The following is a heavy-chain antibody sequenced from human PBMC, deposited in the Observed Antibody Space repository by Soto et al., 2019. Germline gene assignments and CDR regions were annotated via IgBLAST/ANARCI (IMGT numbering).Heavy chain of an antibody. Sequence: SKTLSLTCTVSGGYISSGSYYWGWIRQPPGKGLEWIGSIYYSGTTYYTPPLKSRVTMSVDASKTQFSLKVNSVTAADTAVYYCARHLGPILQFDYWGRGTLVTVSA. D-gene: IGHD2-2*02. CDR3: ARHLGPILQFDY. V-gene: IGHV4-39*01. CDR2: IYYSGTT. J-gene: IGHJ4*02. CDR1: GGYISSGSYY.